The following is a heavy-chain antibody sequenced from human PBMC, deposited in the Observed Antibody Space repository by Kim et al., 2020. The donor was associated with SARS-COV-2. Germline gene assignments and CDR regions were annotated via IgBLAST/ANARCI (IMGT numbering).Heavy chain of an antibody. V-gene: IGHV1-8*01. CDR3: AGDHLKSIVVVIAPRPYYYYMAV. D-gene: IGHD2-21*01. CDR2: MNPNSGNT. CDR1: GYTFTSYD. J-gene: IGHJ6*03. Sequence: ASVKVSCKASGYTFTSYDINWVRQATGQGLEWMGWMNPNSGNTGYAQKFQGRVTMTRNTSISTAYMELSSLKSEDTAVYYCAGDHLKSIVVVIAPRPYYYYMAVWGKGTTVTVSS.